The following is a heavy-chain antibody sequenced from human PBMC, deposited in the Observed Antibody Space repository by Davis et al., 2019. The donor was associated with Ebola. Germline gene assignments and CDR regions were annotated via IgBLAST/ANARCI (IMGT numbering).Heavy chain of an antibody. CDR1: GFTFRNYW. D-gene: IGHD6-6*01. Sequence: GESLKISCAASGFTFRNYWMSWVRQAPGKGLEWVSAISGSGGSTYYADSVKGRFTISRDNSKNTLYLQMNSLRAEDTAVYYCARSGDAWGGYSSSWYYFDYWGQGTLVTVSS. CDR2: ISGSGGST. V-gene: IGHV3-23*01. CDR3: ARSGDAWGGYSSSWYYFDY. J-gene: IGHJ4*02.